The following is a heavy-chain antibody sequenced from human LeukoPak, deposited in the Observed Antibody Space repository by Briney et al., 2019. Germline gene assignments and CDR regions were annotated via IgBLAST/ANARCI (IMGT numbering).Heavy chain of an antibody. CDR2: ISGAGDNT. D-gene: IGHD1-26*01. CDR3: AKMKGHPLPKYYMDV. J-gene: IGHJ6*01. Sequence: GGSLSLSCAASGFTFSGFAMCWVRRTPGKGLGWVSGISGAGDNTFYAYSVKGRSTISRHNSKNTLYLKMNSRRAEETAIYYCAKMKGHPLPKYYMDVWGQGTTVTVSS. CDR1: GFTFSGFA. V-gene: IGHV3-23*01.